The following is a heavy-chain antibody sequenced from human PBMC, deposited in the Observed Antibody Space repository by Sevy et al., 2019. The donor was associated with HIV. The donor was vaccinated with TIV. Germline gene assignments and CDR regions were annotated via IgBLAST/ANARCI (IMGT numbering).Heavy chain of an antibody. V-gene: IGHV3-23*01. CDR2: ISGSGGST. D-gene: IGHD3-10*01. CDR1: GFTFSTYA. J-gene: IGHJ4*02. CDR3: AKDHVSGTYYTGDFDY. Sequence: GGSLRLSCAASGFTFSTYAMTWVRQAPGKGLEWASVISGSGGSTYYADSVKSRFTISRDNSKNTLYLQMNSLRAEDTAVYYCAKDHVSGTYYTGDFDYWGQGTLVTVSS.